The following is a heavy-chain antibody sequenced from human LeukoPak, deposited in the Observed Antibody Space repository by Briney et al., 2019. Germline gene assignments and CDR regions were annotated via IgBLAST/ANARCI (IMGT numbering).Heavy chain of an antibody. J-gene: IGHJ4*02. Sequence: GGSLRLSCAASGLTFSTYAMGWVRQAPGKGLEWVAVISYDGSNKYYADSVKGRFTISRDNAKNSLYLQMNSLRAEDTAVYYCARDSGYCSGGTCNHFEHWGQGTLVTVSA. V-gene: IGHV3-30-3*01. CDR2: ISYDGSNK. CDR1: GLTFSTYA. D-gene: IGHD2-15*01. CDR3: ARDSGYCSGGTCNHFEH.